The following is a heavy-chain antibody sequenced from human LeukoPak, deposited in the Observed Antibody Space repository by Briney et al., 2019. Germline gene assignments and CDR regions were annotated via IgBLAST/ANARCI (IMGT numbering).Heavy chain of an antibody. J-gene: IGHJ4*02. D-gene: IGHD6-19*01. V-gene: IGHV1-18*01. CDR2: ISVYNGNT. CDR1: GGTFSSYA. Sequence: ASVKVSCKASGGTFSSYAISWVRQAPGQGLEWMGWISVYNGNTNYAQKLQGRVTMTTDTSTSTVYMELSSLRSEDTAVYYCARELDSPDSSGWYYFDYWGQGTLVTVSS. CDR3: ARELDSPDSSGWYYFDY.